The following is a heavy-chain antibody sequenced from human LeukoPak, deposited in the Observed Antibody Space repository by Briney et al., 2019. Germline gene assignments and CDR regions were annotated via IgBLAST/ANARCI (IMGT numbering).Heavy chain of an antibody. CDR3: AKDRQQLPTAILYYFDY. D-gene: IGHD6-13*01. J-gene: IGHJ4*02. CDR1: GFTFSSYG. Sequence: GGSLRLSCAASGFTFSSYGLHWVRQAPGKGLEWVAVISYDGSNKYYADSVKGRFTISRDNSKNTLYLQMNSLRAEDTAVYYCAKDRQQLPTAILYYFDYWGQGTLVTVSS. V-gene: IGHV3-30*18. CDR2: ISYDGSNK.